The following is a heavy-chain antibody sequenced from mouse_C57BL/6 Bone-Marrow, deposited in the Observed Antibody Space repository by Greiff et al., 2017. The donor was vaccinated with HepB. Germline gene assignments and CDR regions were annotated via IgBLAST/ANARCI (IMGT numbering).Heavy chain of an antibody. CDR3: TRGGYYDYGCDYDY. CDR2: IYWDDDK. Sequence: QVTLKESGPGILQSSQTLSLTCSFSGFSLSTSGMGVSWIRQPSGKGLEWLAHIYWDDDKRYNPSLKGRLTISKDTSRNQVFLKFNSVDNAVTATYYGTRGGYYDYGCDYDYGGQGATHTVSS. CDR1: GFSLSTSGMG. J-gene: IGHJ2*01. D-gene: IGHD2-4*01. V-gene: IGHV8-12*01.